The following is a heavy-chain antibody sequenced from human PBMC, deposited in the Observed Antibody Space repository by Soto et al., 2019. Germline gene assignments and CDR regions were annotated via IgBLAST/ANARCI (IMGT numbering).Heavy chain of an antibody. CDR1: GYTFTGYY. J-gene: IGHJ6*03. D-gene: IGHD3-10*01. CDR2: INPNSGGT. CDR3: ARGHGSGSYWGRGRYMDV. V-gene: IGHV1-2*04. Sequence: QVQLVQSGAEVKKPGASVKVSCKASGYTFTGYYMHWVRQAPGQGLEWMGWINPNSGGTNYAQKFQGWVTMTRDTSISTAYMELSRLRSDDTAVYYCARGHGSGSYWGRGRYMDVWGKGTTVTVSS.